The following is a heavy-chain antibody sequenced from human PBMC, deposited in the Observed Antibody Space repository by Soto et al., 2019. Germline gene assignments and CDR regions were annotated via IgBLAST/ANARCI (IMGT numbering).Heavy chain of an antibody. V-gene: IGHV3-33*01. Sequence: QVQLVESGGGVVQPGRSLXXSCAASXXXXSSYGMHWVRQAPGKGLEWVAVIWYDGSNKYYADSVKGRFTISRDNSKNTLYLQMNSLRAEDTAVYYCARGAAAGTPAFDYWGQGTLVTVSS. CDR3: ARGAAAGTPAFDY. CDR2: IWYDGSNK. CDR1: XXXXSSYG. J-gene: IGHJ4*02. D-gene: IGHD6-13*01.